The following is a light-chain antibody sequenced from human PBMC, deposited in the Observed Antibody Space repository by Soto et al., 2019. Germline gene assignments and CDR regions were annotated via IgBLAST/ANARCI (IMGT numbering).Light chain of an antibody. CDR3: QSYDSSLSGSEV. CDR1: SSNIGAGND. CDR2: GNG. J-gene: IGLJ1*01. Sequence: QSVLTQPPPVSGAPGQRVTISCTGSSSNIGAGNDVHWYQHLPGTAPKLLIYGNGNRPSGVPDRFSGSKSGTSASLAITGLQAEDEADYYCQSYDSSLSGSEVFGTGTKLTVL. V-gene: IGLV1-40*01.